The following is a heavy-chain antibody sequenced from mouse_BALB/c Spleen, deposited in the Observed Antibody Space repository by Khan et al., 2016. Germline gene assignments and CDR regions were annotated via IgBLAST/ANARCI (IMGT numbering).Heavy chain of an antibody. D-gene: IGHD1-1*02. Sequence: VRLQQSGPELVKPGASVKMSCKASGYTFTNYVMHWVKQKPGQGLEWIGYVNPYNDGTKYNEKFKVKATLTSDKSSITAYMDLSSLTSEDSAVYYCARGPLGFHYGYFDVWGAGTTVTVSS. CDR1: GYTFTNYV. CDR3: ARGPLGFHYGYFDV. CDR2: VNPYNDGT. J-gene: IGHJ1*01. V-gene: IGHV1S136*01.